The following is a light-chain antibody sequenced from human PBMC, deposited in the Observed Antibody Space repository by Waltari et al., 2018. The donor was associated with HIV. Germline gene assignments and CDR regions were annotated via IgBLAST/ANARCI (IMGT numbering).Light chain of an antibody. V-gene: IGLV1-44*01. CDR1: TSNIGSNT. CDR3: AAWDASLHVL. CDR2: RNH. Sequence: QSVLTQPPSASGTLGQAVTISCFGSTSNIGSNTVNWYQHLPGAAPKLIIFRNHQRPSVVPDRFSGSQSGTSAFLTITGLLSGDEATYYCAAWDASLHVLFGGGTQLTVV. J-gene: IGLJ2*01.